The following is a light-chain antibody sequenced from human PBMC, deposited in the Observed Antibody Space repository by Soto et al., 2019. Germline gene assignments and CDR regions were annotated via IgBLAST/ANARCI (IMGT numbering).Light chain of an antibody. CDR1: QTISSNY. Sequence: EIVLTQSPATLSLSPGERATLSCRASQTISSNYLAWYQQKPGQAPRLLIYDTSDRATGIPARFSGSGSGTDSTLTISSLEPEDFAVYYCQHRSIWPPTWTFGQGTKVEI. V-gene: IGKV3-11*01. CDR3: QHRSIWPPTWT. J-gene: IGKJ1*01. CDR2: DTS.